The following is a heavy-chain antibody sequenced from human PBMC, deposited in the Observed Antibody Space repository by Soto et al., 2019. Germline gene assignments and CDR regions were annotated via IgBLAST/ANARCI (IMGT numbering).Heavy chain of an antibody. V-gene: IGHV3-23*01. J-gene: IGHJ4*02. Sequence: GGSLRLSCAASGFTFSSYAMSWVRQAPGKGLEWVSDISGSGGSTYYADSVKGRFTISRDNSKNTLYLQMNSLRAEDTAVYYCAKGPRIAVAGSYVDYWGQGTLVTPSS. CDR1: GFTFSSYA. D-gene: IGHD6-19*01. CDR2: ISGSGGST. CDR3: AKGPRIAVAGSYVDY.